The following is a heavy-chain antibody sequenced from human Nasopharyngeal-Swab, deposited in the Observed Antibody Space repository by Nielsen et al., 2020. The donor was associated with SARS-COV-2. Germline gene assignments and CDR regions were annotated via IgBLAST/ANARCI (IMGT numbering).Heavy chain of an antibody. J-gene: IGHJ6*03. V-gene: IGHV5-51*01. Sequence: GGSLRLSCKGSGYSFTSYWIGWVRQMPGKGLEWMGIIYPGDSDTRYSPSFQGQVTISADKSISTAYLQWSSLKASDTAMYYCARQAYDFWSGYYTGPYYYYMDVWGKGTTVTVSS. D-gene: IGHD3-3*01. CDR3: ARQAYDFWSGYYTGPYYYYMDV. CDR1: GYSFTSYW. CDR2: IYPGDSDT.